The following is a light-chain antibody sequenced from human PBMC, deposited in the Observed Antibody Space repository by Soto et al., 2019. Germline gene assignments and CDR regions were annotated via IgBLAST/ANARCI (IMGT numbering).Light chain of an antibody. J-gene: IGKJ4*01. Sequence: IVMPQSPATLSVSPGERATRSLRASQSVIINLAWYQHKPGQAPRRLISGASTGATGIPARFSGSGSGTELTLTISSLQSEHCAIYYCKQYHKWPITFGGGTKVDIK. CDR1: QSVIIN. CDR2: GAS. CDR3: KQYHKWPIT. V-gene: IGKV3D-15*01.